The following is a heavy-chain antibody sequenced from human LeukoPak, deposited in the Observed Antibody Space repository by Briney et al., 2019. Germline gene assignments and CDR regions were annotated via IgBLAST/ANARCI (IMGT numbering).Heavy chain of an antibody. CDR1: GGSFSSGSYY. V-gene: IGHV4-61*01. Sequence: SETLSLTCTVSGGSFSSGSYYWSWIRQPPGKGLEWIGYIYYSGSTNYNPSLKSRVTISVDTSKNQFSLKLSSVTAADTAVYYCARDSVEWGSSGLDYWDQGTLVTVSS. D-gene: IGHD6-19*01. CDR2: IYYSGST. J-gene: IGHJ4*02. CDR3: ARDSVEWGSSGLDY.